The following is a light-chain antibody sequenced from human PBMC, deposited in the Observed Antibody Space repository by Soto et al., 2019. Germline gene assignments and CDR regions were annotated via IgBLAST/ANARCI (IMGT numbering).Light chain of an antibody. Sequence: EIVMTQSPVTLYASPGERVTLSCRASQSGNINLAWYQQRPGQDPRVLVYGASHRTSGIPDRFRGSESGTGFALTICGGEQDDFALYSCQQYKDWLPLTFGGGTRVEIK. CDR1: QSGNIN. CDR3: QQYKDWLPLT. CDR2: GAS. J-gene: IGKJ4*01. V-gene: IGKV3D-15*01.